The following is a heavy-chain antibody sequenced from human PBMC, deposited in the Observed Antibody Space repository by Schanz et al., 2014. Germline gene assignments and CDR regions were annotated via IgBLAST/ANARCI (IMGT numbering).Heavy chain of an antibody. CDR2: INTNTGNP. CDR3: ARGGVVVVTAALNWFDP. Sequence: QVQLVQSGSELKKPGASVKVSCKTSGYSFSSYVMNWVRQAPGLGLEWMGWINTNTGNPIYAQGFTGRFVFSLDTSVSTAYLQISSLKAEDTAVYYCARGGVVVVTAALNWFDPWGQGTLVTVSS. V-gene: IGHV7-4-1*02. J-gene: IGHJ5*02. D-gene: IGHD2-15*01. CDR1: GYSFSSYV.